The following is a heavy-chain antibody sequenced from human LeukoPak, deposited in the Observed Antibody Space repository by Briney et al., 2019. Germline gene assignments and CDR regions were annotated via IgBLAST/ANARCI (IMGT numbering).Heavy chain of an antibody. CDR1: GGSFSGYY. D-gene: IGHD2-2*01. V-gene: IGHV4-34*01. J-gene: IGHJ4*02. Sequence: SETLSLTCAVYGGSFSGYYWSWIRQPPGKGLEWIGEINHSGSTNYNPSLKSRVTISLDTSKKQFSLELTSVTAADTAIYYCATEYCASSSCRFDSWGQGTLVTVSS. CDR2: INHSGST. CDR3: ATEYCASSSCRFDS.